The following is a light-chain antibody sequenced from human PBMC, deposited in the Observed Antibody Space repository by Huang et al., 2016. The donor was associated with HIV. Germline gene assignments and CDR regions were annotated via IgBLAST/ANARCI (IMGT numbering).Light chain of an antibody. CDR1: QSVGGY. J-gene: IGKJ2*01. Sequence: EIVLTQSPATLSLSPGERATLSCRASQSVGGYLPWYQQKPGQAPRLLIYDTATRATGIPARFSGSGSETDFTLTISSLEPEDFAVYYCQQPGSFGQGTKVDIK. CDR2: DTA. CDR3: QQPGS. V-gene: IGKV3-11*01.